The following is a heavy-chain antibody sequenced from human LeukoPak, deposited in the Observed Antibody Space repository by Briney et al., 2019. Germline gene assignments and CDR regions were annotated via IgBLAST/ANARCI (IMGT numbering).Heavy chain of an antibody. V-gene: IGHV4-34*01. Sequence: PSETLSLTCAVYGGSFSGYYWSWIRQPPGKGLEWIGEINHGGSTNYNPSLKSRVTISVDTSKNQFSLKLSSVTAADTAVYYCARGGIVGATTFDYWGQGTLVTVSS. D-gene: IGHD1-26*01. J-gene: IGHJ4*02. CDR3: ARGGIVGATTFDY. CDR2: INHGGST. CDR1: GGSFSGYY.